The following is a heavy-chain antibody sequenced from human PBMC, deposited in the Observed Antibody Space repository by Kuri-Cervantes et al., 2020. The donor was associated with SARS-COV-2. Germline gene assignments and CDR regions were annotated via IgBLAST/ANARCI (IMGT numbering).Heavy chain of an antibody. CDR2: INPNSGGT. J-gene: IGHJ4*02. V-gene: IGHV1-2*02. CDR1: GYTFTGHY. CDR3: AREGITMVRGVTFDY. Sequence: ASVKVSCKASGYTFTGHYMHWVRQAPGQGLEWMGWINPNSGGTNYAQKFQGRVTMTRDTSISTAYMELSRLRSDDTAVYYCAREGITMVRGVTFDYWGQGTLVTVSS. D-gene: IGHD3-10*01.